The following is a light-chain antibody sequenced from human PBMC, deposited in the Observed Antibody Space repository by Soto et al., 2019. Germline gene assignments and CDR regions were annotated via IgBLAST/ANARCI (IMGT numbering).Light chain of an antibody. J-gene: IGLJ1*01. Sequence: QSVLIQPASVSGSPGQSITISCTGTSNDIGVYNYVAWYQQYPGNAPKLIISEVTNRPSGISDRFSGSKSGNAASLTISGLQAGDEADYYCSSYTMSSTTIFGTGTKLTVL. CDR1: SNDIGVYNY. CDR2: EVT. V-gene: IGLV2-14*01. CDR3: SSYTMSSTTI.